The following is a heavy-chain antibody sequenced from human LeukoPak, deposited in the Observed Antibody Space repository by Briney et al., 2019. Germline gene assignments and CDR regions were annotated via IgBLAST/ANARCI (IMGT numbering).Heavy chain of an antibody. CDR3: AKDRGYSYGYDY. CDR2: ISGSGGST. Sequence: GGSLRLSCAASGFTFSSYAMSWVRQAPGKGLEWVPGISGSGGSTYYADSVKGRFTISRDNSKNTLYLQMNSLRAEDTAVYYCAKDRGYSYGYDYWGQGTLVTVSS. J-gene: IGHJ4*02. V-gene: IGHV3-23*01. D-gene: IGHD5-18*01. CDR1: GFTFSSYA.